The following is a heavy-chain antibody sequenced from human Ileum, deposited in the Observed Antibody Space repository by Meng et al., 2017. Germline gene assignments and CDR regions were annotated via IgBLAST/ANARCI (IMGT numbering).Heavy chain of an antibody. Sequence: GSLRPSCIVSGGSVSSYYWSWIRQLPGKGLEWIAYTYYSGNTNYHPSLKSRVTISLDTSKNQFSLKLSSVTAADTAVYYCARGFGDVYNYAGHWGQGTLVTVSS. J-gene: IGHJ4*02. CDR3: ARGFGDVYNYAGH. CDR1: GGSVSSYY. D-gene: IGHD5-24*01. CDR2: TYYSGNT. V-gene: IGHV4-59*02.